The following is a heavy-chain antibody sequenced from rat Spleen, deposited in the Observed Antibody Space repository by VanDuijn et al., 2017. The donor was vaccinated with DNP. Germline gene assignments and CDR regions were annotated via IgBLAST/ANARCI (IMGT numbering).Heavy chain of an antibody. Sequence: EEQLVESGGGLVQPGRSLKLSCAASGFTFSDYNMAWVRQAPKKGLEWVATISYDGSSIDYRDSVKGRFAVSRDNAKSILYLQMDSLRSEDTATYYCARPDYWGQGVMVTVSS. J-gene: IGHJ2*01. V-gene: IGHV5-7*01. CDR2: ISYDGSSI. CDR1: GFTFSDYN. CDR3: ARPDY.